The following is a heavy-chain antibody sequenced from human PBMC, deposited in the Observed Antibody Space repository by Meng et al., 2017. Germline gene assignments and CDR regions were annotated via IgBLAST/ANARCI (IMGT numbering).Heavy chain of an antibody. CDR1: GYTFTGYY. CDR3: ARDFSSSFYSSGWYDEVHAFDI. J-gene: IGHJ3*02. V-gene: IGHV1-2*02. CDR2: INPNSGGT. Sequence: ASVKVSCKASGYTFTGYYMHWVRQAPGQGLEWMGWINPNSGGTNYAQKFQGRVTMTRDTSISTAYMELSRLRSDDTAVYYCARDFSSSFYSSGWYDEVHAFDIWGQGTMVTVSS. D-gene: IGHD6-13*01.